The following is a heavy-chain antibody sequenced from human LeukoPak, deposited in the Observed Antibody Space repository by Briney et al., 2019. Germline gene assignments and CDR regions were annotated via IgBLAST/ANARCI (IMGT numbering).Heavy chain of an antibody. J-gene: IGHJ4*02. V-gene: IGHV4-34*01. CDR1: GGSFSGYY. Sequence: SETLSLTCAVYGGSFSGYYWSWIRQPPGKGLEWIGEINHSGSTNYNPSLKSRVTISVYTSKNQSSLKLRSVTAADTAVYYCARRAYGSGPTGGYYFDYWGQRTLVTVSS. D-gene: IGHD3-10*01. CDR3: ARRAYGSGPTGGYYFDY. CDR2: INHSGST.